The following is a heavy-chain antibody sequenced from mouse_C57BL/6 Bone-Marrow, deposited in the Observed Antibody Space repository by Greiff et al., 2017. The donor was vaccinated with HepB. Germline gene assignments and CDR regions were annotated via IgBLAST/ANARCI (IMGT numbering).Heavy chain of an antibody. CDR3: ASRYGSRRGAMDY. CDR1: GFTFSDYG. D-gene: IGHD1-1*01. Sequence: HLVESGGGLVKPGGSLKLSCAASGFTFSDYGMHWVRQAPEKGLEWVAYISSGSSTIYYADTVKGRFTISRDNAKNTLFLQMTSLRSEDTAMYYCASRYGSRRGAMDYWGQGTSVTVSS. J-gene: IGHJ4*01. V-gene: IGHV5-17*01. CDR2: ISSGSSTI.